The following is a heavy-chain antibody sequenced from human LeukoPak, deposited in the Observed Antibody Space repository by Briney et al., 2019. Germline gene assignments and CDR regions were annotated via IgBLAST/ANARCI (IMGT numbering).Heavy chain of an antibody. Sequence: SETLSLTCTVSGGSISSHYWSWIRQPPGKGLEWIGYIYTSGSTNYNPSLKSRVTISVDTSKNQFSLKLSSVTAADTAVYYCARRQRYCSSTSCYYWFDPWGQGTLVTVSS. J-gene: IGHJ5*02. CDR2: IYTSGST. D-gene: IGHD2-2*01. V-gene: IGHV4-4*09. CDR3: ARRQRYCSSTSCYYWFDP. CDR1: GGSISSHY.